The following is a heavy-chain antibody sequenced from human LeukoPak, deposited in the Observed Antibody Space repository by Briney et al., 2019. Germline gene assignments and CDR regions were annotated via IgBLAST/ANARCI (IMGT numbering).Heavy chain of an antibody. V-gene: IGHV5-51*01. CDR2: IYPGDSDT. CDR1: GYSFTSYW. D-gene: IGHD3-10*01. CDR3: ARSEYYYGSGIDY. Sequence: GESLKISCKGSGYSFTSYWIGWVRQMPGKALEGLGIIYPGDSDTRYSPSFQGQVTISADKSISTAYLQWSSLKASDTAMYYCARSEYYYGSGIDYWGQGTLVTVSS. J-gene: IGHJ4*02.